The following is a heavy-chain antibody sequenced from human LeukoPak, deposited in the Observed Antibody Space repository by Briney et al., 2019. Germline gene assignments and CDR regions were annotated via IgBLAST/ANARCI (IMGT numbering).Heavy chain of an antibody. Sequence: SGGSLRLSCAASGFTVSSNYMSWVRQAPGKGLEWVSAIYSGGTTYYADSVKSRFTISRDNSKNTLYLQMNSLRAEDTAVYYCARAGSNYLYFDSWGQGTLVTVSS. CDR1: GFTVSSNY. D-gene: IGHD4-11*01. V-gene: IGHV3-53*01. CDR2: IYSGGTT. J-gene: IGHJ4*02. CDR3: ARAGSNYLYFDS.